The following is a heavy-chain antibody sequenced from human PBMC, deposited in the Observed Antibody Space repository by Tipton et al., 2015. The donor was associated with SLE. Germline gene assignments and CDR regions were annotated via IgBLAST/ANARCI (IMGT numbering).Heavy chain of an antibody. CDR2: IYYSGST. V-gene: IGHV4-59*08. J-gene: IGHJ6*03. Sequence: TLSLTCTVSGGSISSYYWSWIRQPPGKGLEWIGYIYYSGSTNYNPSLKSRVTISVDTSKNQFSLKLSSVTAADTAVYYCARALYGSGSYYKVLYYYYYYMDVWGKGTTVTESS. D-gene: IGHD3-10*01. CDR3: ARALYGSGSYYKVLYYYYYYMDV. CDR1: GGSISSYY.